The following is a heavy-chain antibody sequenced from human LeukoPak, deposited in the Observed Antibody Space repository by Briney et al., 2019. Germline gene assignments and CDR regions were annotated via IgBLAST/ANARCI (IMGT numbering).Heavy chain of an antibody. D-gene: IGHD3-16*01. Sequence: GGALRLSCAASGFTFSSFAMNWVRQAPGKGLEWVSYINSVSGTIYYADPVKGRFTISPDNAKNSLYLQMNSLRAEDTAVYYCARGRFSKSSNCFDPWGQGTLVTVSS. CDR1: GFTFSSFA. CDR2: INSVSGTI. CDR3: ARGRFSKSSNCFDP. J-gene: IGHJ5*02. V-gene: IGHV3-48*01.